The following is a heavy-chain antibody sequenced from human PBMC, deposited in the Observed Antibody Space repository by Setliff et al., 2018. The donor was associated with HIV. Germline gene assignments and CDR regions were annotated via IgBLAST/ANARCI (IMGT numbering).Heavy chain of an antibody. J-gene: IGHJ4*02. CDR2: ISYTGNT. D-gene: IGHD5-18*01. Sequence: SETLSLTCTVSGVSISYYHWSWIRQPPGKGLEWIGNISYTGNTNYDPSLASRVTMSIDTSKMQFSLKLTSVTAADTAVYYCASGEYSYGYRFDYWGQGTLVTVSS. V-gene: IGHV4-59*01. CDR3: ASGEYSYGYRFDY. CDR1: GVSISYYH.